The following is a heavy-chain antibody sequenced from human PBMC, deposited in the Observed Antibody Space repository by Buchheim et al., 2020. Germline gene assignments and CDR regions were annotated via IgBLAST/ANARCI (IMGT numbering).Heavy chain of an antibody. Sequence: QVQLVESGGGVVQPGRSLRLSCAASGFTFSSYAMHWVRQAPGKGLEWVAVISYDGSNKYYADSVKGRSTISRDNSKNTLYLQMNSLRAEDTAVYYCARARAAAVNWFDPWGQGTL. CDR3: ARARAAAVNWFDP. D-gene: IGHD6-13*01. CDR2: ISYDGSNK. J-gene: IGHJ5*02. CDR1: GFTFSSYA. V-gene: IGHV3-30-3*01.